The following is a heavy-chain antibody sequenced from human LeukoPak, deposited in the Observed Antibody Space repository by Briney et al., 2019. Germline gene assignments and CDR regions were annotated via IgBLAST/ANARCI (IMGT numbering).Heavy chain of an antibody. D-gene: IGHD1-26*01. Sequence: GASVKVSCGTSGYSFTTYGISWVRQAPGQGLEWMGWIAAYSGKTDYAQNLQGRVTMTIDTSTSTSYMELRSLRSDDTAVYYCARVGATHYYYYYMDVWGKGTTVTVSS. CDR3: ARVGATHYYYYYMDV. J-gene: IGHJ6*03. V-gene: IGHV1-18*01. CDR2: IAAYSGKT. CDR1: GYSFTTYG.